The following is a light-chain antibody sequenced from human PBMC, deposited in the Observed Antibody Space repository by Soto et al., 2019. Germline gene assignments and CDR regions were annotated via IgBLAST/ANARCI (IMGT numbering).Light chain of an antibody. CDR2: DVS. CDR1: SSDVGGYNY. J-gene: IGLJ1*01. CDR3: CSYAGSYTIYV. V-gene: IGLV2-11*01. Sequence: QSALTQPRSVSGSPGQSVTISCTGTSSDVGGYNYVSWYQQHPGKAPKLMIYDVSKRPSGVPDRFSGSKSGNTASLTISGLQAEDEADYYCCSYAGSYTIYVFGNVTKVTV.